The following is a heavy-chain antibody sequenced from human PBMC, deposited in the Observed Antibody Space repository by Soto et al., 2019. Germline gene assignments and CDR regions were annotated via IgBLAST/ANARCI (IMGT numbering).Heavy chain of an antibody. CDR1: GGSISSYY. Sequence: SETLSLTCTVSGGSISSYYWSWIRQPPGKGLEWIGYIYYSGSTNYNPPLKSRVTISVDTSKNQFSLKLSSVTAADTAVYHCARRYGGNIDYWGQGTLVTVSS. D-gene: IGHD1-26*01. CDR3: ARRYGGNIDY. CDR2: IYYSGST. V-gene: IGHV4-59*08. J-gene: IGHJ4*02.